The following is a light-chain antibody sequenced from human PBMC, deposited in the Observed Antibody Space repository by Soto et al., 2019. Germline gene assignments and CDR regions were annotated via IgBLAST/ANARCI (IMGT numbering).Light chain of an antibody. Sequence: QSVLTQPPSASGSPGQSVTISCTGTSSDIGGHNYVSWYQHHPGKAPKLIIYEVTKRPSGVPDRFSGSKSGNTASLTVSGLQTEDEADYYCSSYAGHNNYVFATGTKVTVL. J-gene: IGLJ1*01. CDR1: SSDIGGHNY. CDR2: EVT. V-gene: IGLV2-8*01. CDR3: SSYAGHNNYV.